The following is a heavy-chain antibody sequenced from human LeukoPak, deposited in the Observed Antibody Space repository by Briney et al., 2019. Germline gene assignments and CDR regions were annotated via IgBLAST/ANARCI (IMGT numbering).Heavy chain of an antibody. V-gene: IGHV3-23*01. Sequence: GGSLRLSCAASGFTFRNHGMSCVRQAPGKGLEWVSGIIGTGDSTFYADPVKGRFTISRDNSRNTLYLHMNSLRVDDTAVYYCASLYNDYGDYWGQGALVTVSS. J-gene: IGHJ4*02. CDR3: ASLYNDYGDY. CDR2: IIGTGDST. CDR1: GFTFRNHG. D-gene: IGHD5-24*01.